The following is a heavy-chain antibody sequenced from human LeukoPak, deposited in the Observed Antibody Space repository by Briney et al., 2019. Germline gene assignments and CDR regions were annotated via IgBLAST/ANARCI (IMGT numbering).Heavy chain of an antibody. D-gene: IGHD3-10*01. CDR1: GFIFNSYA. V-gene: IGHV3-64D*09. Sequence: KPGGSLRLSCSASGFIFNSYAMHWVRQAPGKGLEYVSAISSSGGTTYYGDPVKGRFTISRDNSKNSLYLQMSSLRVEDTAVYYCVKGHITYPEYYYRSGSQPPFDYWGQGTLVTVSS. J-gene: IGHJ4*02. CDR3: VKGHITYPEYYYRSGSQPPFDY. CDR2: ISSSGGTT.